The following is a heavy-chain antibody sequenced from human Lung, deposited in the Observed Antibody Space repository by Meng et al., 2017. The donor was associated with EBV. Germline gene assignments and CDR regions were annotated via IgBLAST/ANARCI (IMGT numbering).Heavy chain of an antibody. Sequence: QVQLVQSGAEVKKPXXSVKVSCMASGYTFTGYYMHWLRQAPGQGLEWVGRITPSSGGTTYAQKFQGRVTMTRDTSISTAYMELSSLRSDDAAIYYCVRANLGSADYWGQGTLGTVSS. CDR1: GYTFTGYY. J-gene: IGHJ4*02. CDR3: VRANLGSADY. V-gene: IGHV1-2*06. CDR2: ITPSSGGT. D-gene: IGHD7-27*01.